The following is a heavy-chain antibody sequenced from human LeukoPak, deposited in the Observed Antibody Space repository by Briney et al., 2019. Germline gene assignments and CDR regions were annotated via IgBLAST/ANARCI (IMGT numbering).Heavy chain of an antibody. CDR2: ISSNGGST. J-gene: IGHJ4*02. D-gene: IGHD6-19*01. V-gene: IGHV3-64D*06. Sequence: GGSLRLSCSASGFTFSSYAMHWVRQAPGKGLEHVSAISSNGGSTYYADSVKGRFAISRDNSKNTLYLQMSSLRAEDTAVYYCVKGSSGWFIYFDYWGQGTLVTVSS. CDR3: VKGSSGWFIYFDY. CDR1: GFTFSSYA.